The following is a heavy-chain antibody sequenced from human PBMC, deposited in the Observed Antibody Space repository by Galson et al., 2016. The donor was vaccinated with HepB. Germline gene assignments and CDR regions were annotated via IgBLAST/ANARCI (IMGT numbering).Heavy chain of an antibody. J-gene: IGHJ6*02. V-gene: IGHV1-69*06. CDR3: ARVTGGDGMDV. CDR1: GGTFSSYG. Sequence: SCKASGGTFSSYGISWVRQAPGQGLEWMGAIIPIVSTTKYGQKFQGRVTITADKVTKTAYMEVSSLRSADTAVYYCARVTGGDGMDVWGQGTTVTVSS. CDR2: IIPIVSTT. D-gene: IGHD1-14*01.